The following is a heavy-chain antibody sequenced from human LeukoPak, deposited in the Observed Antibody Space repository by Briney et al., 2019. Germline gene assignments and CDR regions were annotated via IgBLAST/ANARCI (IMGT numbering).Heavy chain of an antibody. D-gene: IGHD3-10*01. Sequence: ASMKVSCKASGYTFTGYYIHWLRQAPGHGLEWMGFINPNSGGTNHAQKFQGRVTMTRDTSISTAYMELSSLTSDDTAVYYCARDLEGYHYGSGNYPHWGQGTLITVSS. CDR2: INPNSGGT. J-gene: IGHJ4*02. V-gene: IGHV1-2*02. CDR1: GYTFTGYY. CDR3: ARDLEGYHYGSGNYPH.